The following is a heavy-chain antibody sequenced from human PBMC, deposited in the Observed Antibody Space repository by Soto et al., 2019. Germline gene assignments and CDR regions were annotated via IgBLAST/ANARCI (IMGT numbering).Heavy chain of an antibody. V-gene: IGHV1-18*01. CDR3: ARISARRNDFDV. CDR1: NYLFGAFG. Sequence: QVQLVQSGAEVKNPGASVKVSCQASNYLFGAFGISWVRQAPGQGLEWMGWITPYNGNTHYAEKFQDRVTMPADKSTSTAYMEVRRLTSDDAAVYFCARISARRNDFDVWGQGAVVTVSS. J-gene: IGHJ3*01. CDR2: ITPYNGNT.